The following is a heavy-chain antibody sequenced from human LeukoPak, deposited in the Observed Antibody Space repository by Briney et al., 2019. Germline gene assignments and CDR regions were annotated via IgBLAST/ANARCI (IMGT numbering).Heavy chain of an antibody. Sequence: GASVKVSCKASGGTFSSYAISWVRQAPGQGLEWMGGIIPIFGTANYAQKFQGRVTITTDVSTSTAYMELSSLRSEDTAVYYCASYYYDSSGHPNDAFDIWGQGTMVTVSS. J-gene: IGHJ3*02. CDR3: ASYYYDSSGHPNDAFDI. D-gene: IGHD3-22*01. CDR2: IIPIFGTA. V-gene: IGHV1-69*05. CDR1: GGTFSSYA.